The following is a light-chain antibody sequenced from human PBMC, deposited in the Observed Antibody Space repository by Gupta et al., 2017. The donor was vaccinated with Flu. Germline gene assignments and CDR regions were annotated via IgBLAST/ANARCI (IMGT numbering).Light chain of an antibody. J-gene: IGKJ2*01. CDR2: AVS. Sequence: DIQMTQSPSSLSASVGDRVTITCRASQSISNYLNWYQQKPGKAPKLLIYAVSNLQSGVPSRFSGSGSGTDFTLTISCLQPEDFATYYCQQTYIDVFTFGQGTNLESK. CDR1: QSISNY. V-gene: IGKV1-39*01. CDR3: QQTYIDVFT.